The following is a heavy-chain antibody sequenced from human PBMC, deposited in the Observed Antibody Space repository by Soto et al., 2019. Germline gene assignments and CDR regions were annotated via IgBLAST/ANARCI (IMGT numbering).Heavy chain of an antibody. V-gene: IGHV3-30-3*01. Sequence: QVQLVESGGGVVQPGRSLRLSCAASGFTFSSYAMHWVRQAPGKGLEWVAVISYDGSNKYYADSVKGRFTISRDNSKNTLYLQMNSLRAEDTAVYYCARDRGDSYFDYWCQGTLVTVSS. J-gene: IGHJ4*02. CDR3: ARDRGDSYFDY. D-gene: IGHD4-17*01. CDR2: ISYDGSNK. CDR1: GFTFSSYA.